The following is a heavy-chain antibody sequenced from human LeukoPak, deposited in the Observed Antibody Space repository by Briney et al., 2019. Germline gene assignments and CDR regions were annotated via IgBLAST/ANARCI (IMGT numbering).Heavy chain of an antibody. CDR3: ARVRSIAVAGYYYYYYYMDV. V-gene: IGHV4-4*07. Sequence: SETLSLTCTVSGGSISSYYWSWIRQPAGKGLEWIGRIYTSGSTNYNPSLKSRVTMSVDTSKNQFSLKLSSVTAADTAVYYCARVRSIAVAGYYYYYYYMDVWGKGTTVTISS. CDR1: GGSISSYY. CDR2: IYTSGST. D-gene: IGHD6-19*01. J-gene: IGHJ6*03.